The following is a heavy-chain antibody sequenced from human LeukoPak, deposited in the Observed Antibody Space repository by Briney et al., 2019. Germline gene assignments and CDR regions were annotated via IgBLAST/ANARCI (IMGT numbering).Heavy chain of an antibody. J-gene: IGHJ5*02. Sequence: GASVKVSCKASGYTFTSYAIHWVRQAPGQRLEWMGWINAGNGNTKYSQKFQGRVTITRDTSASTAYMELSSLRSEDTAVYYCARDYDILTGYYPHWFDPWGQGTLVTVSS. V-gene: IGHV1-3*01. CDR2: INAGNGNT. CDR3: ARDYDILTGYYPHWFDP. CDR1: GYTFTSYA. D-gene: IGHD3-9*01.